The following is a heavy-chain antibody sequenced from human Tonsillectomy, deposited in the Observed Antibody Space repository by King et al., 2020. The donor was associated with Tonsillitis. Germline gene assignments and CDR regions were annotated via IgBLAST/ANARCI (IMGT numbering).Heavy chain of an antibody. J-gene: IGHJ4*02. CDR2: IYYSGST. D-gene: IGHD1-26*01. Sequence: QLQESGPGLVKPSETLSLTCTVSGGSISSYYWSWIRQPPGKGLEWIGYIYYSGSTNYNPSLQSRVTISVDTSKNQFSLKLSSVTAADTAVYYCARVGYRWEPYYFAYWGQGTLVTVSS. V-gene: IGHV4-59*01. CDR1: GGSISSYY. CDR3: ARVGYRWEPYYFAY.